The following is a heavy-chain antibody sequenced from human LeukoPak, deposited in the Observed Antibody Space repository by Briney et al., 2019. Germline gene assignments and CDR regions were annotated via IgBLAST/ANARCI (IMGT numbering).Heavy chain of an antibody. CDR3: ASTLRDDSSGYYLDY. V-gene: IGHV1-69*13. CDR2: IIPIFGTA. Sequence: SVKVSCKASGGTFSSYAISWVRQAPGQGLEWMGGIIPIFGTANYAQKFQGRVTITSDESTSTAYMELSSLRSEDTAVYYCASTLRDDSSGYYLDYWGQGTLVTVSS. D-gene: IGHD3-22*01. J-gene: IGHJ4*02. CDR1: GGTFSSYA.